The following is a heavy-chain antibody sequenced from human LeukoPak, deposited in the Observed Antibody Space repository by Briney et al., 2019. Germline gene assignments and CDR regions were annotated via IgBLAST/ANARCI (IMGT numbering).Heavy chain of an antibody. D-gene: IGHD1-26*01. CDR2: INPNSGGT. Sequence: ASVKVSCKASGYTFTGYYMHWVRQAPGQGLEWMGWINPNSGGTNYAQKFQGRVTMTRDTSISTAYMELSRLRSDDTAVYYCAGGPRIVGATIPLGGDYWGQGTLVTVSS. V-gene: IGHV1-2*02. J-gene: IGHJ4*02. CDR3: AGGPRIVGATIPLGGDY. CDR1: GYTFTGYY.